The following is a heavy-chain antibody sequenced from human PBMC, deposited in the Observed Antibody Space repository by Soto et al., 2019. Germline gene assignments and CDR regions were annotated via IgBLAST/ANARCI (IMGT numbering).Heavy chain of an antibody. Sequence: ASVKVSCKASGYIFTSYYIHWVRQAPGQGLEWMGWINPFDGSRMFAQSFQGRVTMTRDTSTSTVYMEVSSLRSEDTAVYYCAREHYGNSAWFDPWGQGTLVTVSS. CDR2: INPFDGSR. CDR1: GYIFTSYY. J-gene: IGHJ5*02. V-gene: IGHV1-46*01. CDR3: AREHYGNSAWFDP. D-gene: IGHD3-10*01.